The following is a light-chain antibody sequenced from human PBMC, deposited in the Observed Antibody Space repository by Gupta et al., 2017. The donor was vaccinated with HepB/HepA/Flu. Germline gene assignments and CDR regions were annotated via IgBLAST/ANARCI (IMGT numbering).Light chain of an antibody. V-gene: IGKV1-39*01. CDR3: QQRNSIPFT. CDR1: QGISNF. Sequence: DIQMTQSPSSLSASVGDRVTITCRASQGISNFLDWYQQKPGKAPKVLIYSASSLQSGVPSRFIGSGSGTDFTLTISGLEQEDFATYYCQQRNSIPFTFGRGTTVDIK. J-gene: IGKJ3*01. CDR2: SAS.